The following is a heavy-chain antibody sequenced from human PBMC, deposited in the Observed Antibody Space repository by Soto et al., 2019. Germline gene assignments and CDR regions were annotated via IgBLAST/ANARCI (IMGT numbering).Heavy chain of an antibody. CDR2: INHSGST. CDR3: ARVTGRYYYGMDV. Sequence: QVQLQQWGAGLLKPSETLSLTCAVYGGSFSGYYWSWIRQPPGKGLEWIGEINHSGSTNYNPSLKSRLPLSVDTSKNQFSLKLSSVTAADTAVYYCARVTGRYYYGMDVWGQGTTVTVSS. CDR1: GGSFSGYY. V-gene: IGHV4-34*01. J-gene: IGHJ6*02.